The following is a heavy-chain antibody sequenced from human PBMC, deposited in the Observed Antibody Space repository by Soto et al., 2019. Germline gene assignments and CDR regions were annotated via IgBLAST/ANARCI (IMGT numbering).Heavy chain of an antibody. Sequence: QVQLQESGPGLVKPSQTLSLTCTVSGGSISSGGYYWSWIRHHPGKGLEWIGYIYYSGSTYYNPSLKSRVTISVDTSKNQFSLKLRSVTAADTAVYYCARGRYSSSSNWFAPWGQGTLVTVSS. J-gene: IGHJ5*02. CDR2: IYYSGST. V-gene: IGHV4-31*03. CDR1: GGSISSGGYY. D-gene: IGHD6-6*01. CDR3: ARGRYSSSSNWFAP.